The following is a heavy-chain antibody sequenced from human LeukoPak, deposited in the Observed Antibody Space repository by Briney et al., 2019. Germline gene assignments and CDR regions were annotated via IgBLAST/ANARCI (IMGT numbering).Heavy chain of an antibody. CDR2: INHSGST. Sequence: SETLSLTCAVYGGSFSGYYWSWIRQPPGKGLEWIGEINHSGSTNYNPSLKSRVTISVDTSKNLFPLKLSSVTAADTAVYYCARGRPYGGYIYWGQGTLVTVSS. CDR1: GGSFSGYY. J-gene: IGHJ4*02. V-gene: IGHV4-34*01. D-gene: IGHD5-12*01. CDR3: ARGRPYGGYIY.